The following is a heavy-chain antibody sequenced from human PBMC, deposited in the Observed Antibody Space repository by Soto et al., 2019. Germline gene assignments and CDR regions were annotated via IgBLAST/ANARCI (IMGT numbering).Heavy chain of an antibody. D-gene: IGHD3-10*01. Sequence: GASVKVSCKASGYTFTSYGISWARQAPGQGLEWMGWISAYNGNTNYAQKLQGRVTMTTDTSTSTAYMELRSLRSDDTAVYYCARDGRFGVKGPRNYYYYMDVWGKGTTVTVSS. CDR3: ARDGRFGVKGPRNYYYYMDV. CDR2: ISAYNGNT. CDR1: GYTFTSYG. J-gene: IGHJ6*03. V-gene: IGHV1-18*01.